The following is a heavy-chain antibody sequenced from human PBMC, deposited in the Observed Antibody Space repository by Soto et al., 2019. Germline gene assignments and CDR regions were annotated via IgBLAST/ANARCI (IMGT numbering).Heavy chain of an antibody. CDR2: ISYDGRNE. D-gene: IGHD3-3*01. Sequence: QVQLVESGGGVVQPGRSLRLSCAASGFTLSTYGMHWVRQAPDKGLEWVAAISYDGRNEYYADSVKGRFTISRDNSKNTLYLQMNRLRAEDTAVYYCAKGGSWSGHNWGQGTLVTVSS. CDR1: GFTLSTYG. J-gene: IGHJ4*02. V-gene: IGHV3-30*18. CDR3: AKGGSWSGHN.